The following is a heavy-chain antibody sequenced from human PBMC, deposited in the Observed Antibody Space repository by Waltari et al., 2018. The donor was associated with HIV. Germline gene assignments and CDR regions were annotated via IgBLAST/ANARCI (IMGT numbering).Heavy chain of an antibody. CDR3: ARGGFYGSGSKVN. V-gene: IGHV3-7*04. CDR1: GFTFSSYW. D-gene: IGHD3-10*01. J-gene: IGHJ4*02. Sequence: EVQLVESGGGLVQPGGSLRLSCAASGFTFSSYWMSWVRQAPGKGLVWVDKRKQDGSEKYYVDSVNGRFTISRDNAENSLYLQMNSLRAEDTAVYYCARGGFYGSGSKVNWGQGTLVTVSS. CDR2: RKQDGSEK.